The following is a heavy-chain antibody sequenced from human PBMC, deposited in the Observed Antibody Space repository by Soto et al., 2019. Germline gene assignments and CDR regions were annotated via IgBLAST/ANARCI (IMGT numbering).Heavy chain of an antibody. D-gene: IGHD2-15*01. CDR1: GGSISSYY. J-gene: IGHJ6*03. CDR3: ARLGRGYCSGGSCYSAYYYYYYYMDV. Sequence: SETLSLTCTVSGGSISSYYWSWIRQPPGKGLEWIGYIYCSGSTNYNPSLKSRVTISVDTSKNQFSLKLSSVTAADTAVYYCARLGRGYCSGGSCYSAYYYYYYYMDVWGKGTTVTVSS. CDR2: IYCSGST. V-gene: IGHV4-59*08.